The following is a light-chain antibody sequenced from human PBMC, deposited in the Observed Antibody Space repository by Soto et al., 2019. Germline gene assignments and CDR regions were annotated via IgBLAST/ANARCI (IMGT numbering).Light chain of an antibody. CDR1: QSVSTSY. J-gene: IGKJ1*01. CDR3: QQYNDWWT. Sequence: EIVLTQSPGNLSLSPGEGATLSCRASQSVSTSYLAWYQQRPGQAPRLLIYGAPTRATGVPGRFSGSGSGTEFTLTISSLQSEDFAVYYCQQYNDWWTFGQRTKADIK. V-gene: IGKV3-15*01. CDR2: GAP.